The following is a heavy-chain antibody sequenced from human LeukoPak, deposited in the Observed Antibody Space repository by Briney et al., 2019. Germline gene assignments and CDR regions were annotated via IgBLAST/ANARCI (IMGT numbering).Heavy chain of an antibody. V-gene: IGHV3-30*03. D-gene: IGHD2-2*01. J-gene: IGHJ4*02. CDR2: ISYDGSNK. CDR3: ARDGGYCSSTSCESYFDY. Sequence: GGSLRLSCAASGFTFSSYGMHWVRQAPGKGLEWVAVISYDGSNKYYADSVKGRFTISRDNSKNTLYLQMNSLRAEDTAVYYCARDGGYCSSTSCESYFDYWGQGTLVTVSS. CDR1: GFTFSSYG.